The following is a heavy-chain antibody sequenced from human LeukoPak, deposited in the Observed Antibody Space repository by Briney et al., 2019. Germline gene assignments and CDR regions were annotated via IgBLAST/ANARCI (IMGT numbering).Heavy chain of an antibody. Sequence: GGSLRLSCAASGFTFSSYWMNWVRQAPGKGLVWVSRIASDGSSTTYADSVKGRFSISRDNAKNTLYLQMNSLRVEDTAVYYCGRRWLGDPYGMGVWGQGTTVSVSS. CDR3: GRRWLGDPYGMGV. V-gene: IGHV3-74*01. CDR1: GFTFSSYW. CDR2: IASDGSST. J-gene: IGHJ6*02. D-gene: IGHD3-10*01.